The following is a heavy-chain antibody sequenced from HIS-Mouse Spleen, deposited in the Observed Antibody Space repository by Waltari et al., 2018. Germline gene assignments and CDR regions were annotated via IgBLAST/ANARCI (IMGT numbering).Heavy chain of an antibody. CDR2: IDYSGST. Sequence: QLQLQESGPGLVKPSETLFLTCTVSGRSISSSSYYWGWIRQPPGKGLGWIGGIDYSGSTYSNPSLKSRVTISGDTSKNQFSLKLSSVTAADTAVYYCAREIPYSSSWYDWYFDLWGRGTLVTVSS. CDR3: AREIPYSSSWYDWYFDL. V-gene: IGHV4-39*07. J-gene: IGHJ2*01. D-gene: IGHD6-13*01. CDR1: GRSISSSSYY.